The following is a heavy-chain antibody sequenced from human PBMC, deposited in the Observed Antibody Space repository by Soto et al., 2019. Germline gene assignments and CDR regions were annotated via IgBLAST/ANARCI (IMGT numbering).Heavy chain of an antibody. CDR2: INHGGSS. J-gene: IGHJ6*03. CDR1: GGSFRGYY. Sequence: SETLSLTCAVYGGSFRGYYWNWIRQPPGKGLEWIGEINHGGSSNYNPSLKSRVTMSVDTSKSQFSLNLQSMTAADTAVYYCARGRVNGYNFWTGYYAEVGAYMDVWGKGTTVTVSS. D-gene: IGHD3-3*01. V-gene: IGHV4-34*01. CDR3: ARGRVNGYNFWTGYYAEVGAYMDV.